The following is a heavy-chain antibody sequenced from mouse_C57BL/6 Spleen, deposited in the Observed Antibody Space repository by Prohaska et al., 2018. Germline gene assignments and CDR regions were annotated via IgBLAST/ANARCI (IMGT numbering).Heavy chain of an antibody. Sequence: PGASVKLSCKASGYTFTSYGISWVKQRTGQGLEWIGEIYPRSGNTYYNEKFKGKATLTADKSSSTAYMELRSLTSEDSAVYFCARRQPDSSEAYWGQGTLVTVSA. CDR3: ARRQPDSSEAY. CDR1: GYTFTSYG. V-gene: IGHV1-81*01. D-gene: IGHD3-2*02. CDR2: IYPRSGNT. J-gene: IGHJ3*01.